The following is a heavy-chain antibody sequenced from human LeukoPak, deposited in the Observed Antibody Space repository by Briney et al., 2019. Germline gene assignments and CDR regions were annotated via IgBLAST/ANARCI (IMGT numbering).Heavy chain of an antibody. J-gene: IGHJ4*02. V-gene: IGHV3-23*01. CDR2: IPSSGDGT. CDR3: ARRTSGAFDF. Sequence: GGSLRLSCAASGFTFRNYAMTWVRQAPGKGLEWVSSIPSSGDGTYYADSVKGRFTISRDNSENMLYLQMNSLRAEDTAVYYCARRTSGAFDFWDQGTLVTVSS. D-gene: IGHD5-12*01. CDR1: GFTFRNYA.